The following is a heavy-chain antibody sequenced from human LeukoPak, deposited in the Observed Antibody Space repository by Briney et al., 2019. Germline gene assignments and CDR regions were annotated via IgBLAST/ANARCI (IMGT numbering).Heavy chain of an antibody. D-gene: IGHD3-22*01. V-gene: IGHV4-34*01. CDR3: RGGGPYYYDSSGYYQDY. J-gene: IGHJ4*02. Sequence: SETLSLTCAVYGGSFSGYYWSGIRQPPGKGLEWIGEINHSGSTNYNPSLKSRVTISVDTSKNQFSLKLSSVTAADTAVYYCRGGGPYYYDSSGYYQDYWGQGTLVTVSS. CDR1: GGSFSGYY. CDR2: INHSGST.